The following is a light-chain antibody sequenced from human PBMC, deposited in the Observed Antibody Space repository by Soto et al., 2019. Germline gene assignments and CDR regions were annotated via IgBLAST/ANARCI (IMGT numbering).Light chain of an antibody. CDR2: AAS. Sequence: DIQMTQSPSSLSASVGDRVTITCRASQSISSYLNWYQQKPGKDPKLMIYAASSLQSGVPSRFSGSGSGTDFTLTISSLQPEDFATYYCQQSYSTPWTFDQGTKVDIK. CDR3: QQSYSTPWT. CDR1: QSISSY. V-gene: IGKV1-39*01. J-gene: IGKJ1*01.